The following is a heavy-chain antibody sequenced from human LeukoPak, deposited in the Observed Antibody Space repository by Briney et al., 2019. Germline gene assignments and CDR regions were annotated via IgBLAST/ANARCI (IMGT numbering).Heavy chain of an antibody. V-gene: IGHV3-21*01. J-gene: IGHJ4*02. Sequence: GGSLRLSCAASGFTFSSYSMNWVRQAPGPELESVSSISSSSSYIYYADSVKGRFTISRDNAKNSLYLQMNSLRAEDTAVYYCARVKRVLGFDYWGQGTLVTVSS. CDR1: GFTFSSYS. CDR3: ARVKRVLGFDY. CDR2: ISSSSSYI.